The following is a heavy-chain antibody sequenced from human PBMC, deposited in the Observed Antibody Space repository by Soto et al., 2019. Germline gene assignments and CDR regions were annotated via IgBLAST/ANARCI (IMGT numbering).Heavy chain of an antibody. CDR3: ARMATSGTLNWFDP. CDR2: MNPNSGNT. J-gene: IGHJ5*02. V-gene: IGHV1-8*01. Sequence: GASVKVSCKASGYTFGNNDISWVRQATGQGLEWMGWMNPNSGNTGYAQKFQGRVSMTRNTSITTAYLELSSLRSDDTAIYYCARMATSGTLNWFDPWGQGTLVTVYS. CDR1: GYTFGNND.